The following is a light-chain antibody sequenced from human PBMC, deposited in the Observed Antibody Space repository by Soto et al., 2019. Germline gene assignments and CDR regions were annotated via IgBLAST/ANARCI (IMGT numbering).Light chain of an antibody. CDR2: DVS. Sequence: QSALTQPPSASGSPGQSVTVSCTGTSSDVGGYNSVSWYQQHPDKAPKLMIYDVSQRPSGVPDRFSGSKSGNTASLTVSGLQAEDEADYYCSSYARTHIVFGTGTKVTVL. CDR3: SSYARTHIV. V-gene: IGLV2-8*01. J-gene: IGLJ1*01. CDR1: SSDVGGYNS.